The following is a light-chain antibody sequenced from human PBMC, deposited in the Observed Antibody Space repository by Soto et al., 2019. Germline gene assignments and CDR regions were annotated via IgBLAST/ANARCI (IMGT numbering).Light chain of an antibody. J-gene: IGKJ2*01. V-gene: IGKV1-6*01. CDR1: QGIRND. CDR2: SAS. Sequence: AIEMTQSPSSLSASAGDRVTITCRASQGIRNDLGWYQQKPGKAPGLLIYSASTLQSGVPSRFSGSGSGTDFTLTISSLQPEDFATYYCLQDYHYPYTFGQGTKLEI. CDR3: LQDYHYPYT.